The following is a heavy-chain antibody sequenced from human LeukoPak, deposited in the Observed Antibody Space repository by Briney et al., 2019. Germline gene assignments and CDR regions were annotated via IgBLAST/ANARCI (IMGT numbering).Heavy chain of an antibody. V-gene: IGHV3-7*04. CDR1: GFTFSNYW. D-gene: IGHD6-19*01. J-gene: IGHJ4*02. CDR2: IDQDGSVK. Sequence: GGSLRLPCAASGFTFSNYWMSWVRQAPGKGLEWVANIDQDGSVKYYVDSVKGRFTISRDNAKNSLYLQMNSLRAEDTAVNYCARDLSSLAPSFDNWGQGTLVTVSS. CDR3: ARDLSSLAPSFDN.